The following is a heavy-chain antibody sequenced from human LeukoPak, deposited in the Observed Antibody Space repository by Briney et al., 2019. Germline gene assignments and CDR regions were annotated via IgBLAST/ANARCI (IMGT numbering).Heavy chain of an antibody. CDR2: INPNSGGT. Sequence: GASVKVSCKASGYTFTGYYMHWVRQAPGQGLEWMGRINPNSGGTNYAQKLQGRVTMTTDTSTSTAYMELRSLRSDDTAVYYCALRGVVPAAPFDPWGQGTLVTVSS. V-gene: IGHV1-2*06. CDR1: GYTFTGYY. CDR3: ALRGVVPAAPFDP. J-gene: IGHJ5*02. D-gene: IGHD2-2*01.